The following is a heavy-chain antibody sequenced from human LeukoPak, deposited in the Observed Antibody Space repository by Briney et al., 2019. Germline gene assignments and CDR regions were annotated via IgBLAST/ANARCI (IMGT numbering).Heavy chain of an antibody. V-gene: IGHV3-23*01. D-gene: IGHD1-26*01. CDR2: ISGSGAST. CDR3: AKDVGKWESLHFFDY. Sequence: GGSLRLSCAASGFTFSTYAMSWVRQAPGKGLEWISGISGSGASTYYADSVTGRFTISRDNSRNTLYLQMNSLRGDDTAVYYCAKDVGKWESLHFFDYWGQGTLVTVSS. CDR1: GFTFSTYA. J-gene: IGHJ4*02.